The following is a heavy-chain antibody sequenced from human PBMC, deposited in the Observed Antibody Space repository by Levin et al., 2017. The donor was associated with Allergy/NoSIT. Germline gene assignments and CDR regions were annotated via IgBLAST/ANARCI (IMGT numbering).Heavy chain of an antibody. J-gene: IGHJ3*02. V-gene: IGHV4-61*02. CDR1: GGSISSGSYY. Sequence: SETLSLTCTVSGGSISSGSYYWSWIRQPAGKGLEWIGRIYTSGSTNYNPSLKSRVTISVDTSKNQFSLKLSSVTAADTAVYYCARGDGVNAFDIWGQGTMVTVSS. CDR3: ARGDGVNAFDI. D-gene: IGHD4-17*01. CDR2: IYTSGST.